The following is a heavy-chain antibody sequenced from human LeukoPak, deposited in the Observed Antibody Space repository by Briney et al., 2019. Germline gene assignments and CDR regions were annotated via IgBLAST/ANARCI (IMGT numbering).Heavy chain of an antibody. CDR2: ITTSIDII. CDR3: ASHLSAYFDN. D-gene: IGHD3-22*01. CDR1: GFTLSSYN. J-gene: IGHJ4*02. V-gene: IGHV3-21*05. Sequence: PGGSLRLSCAASGFTLSSYNMNWVRQAPGKGLEWISYITTSIDIISYADPVKGRFTISRDNAKNSVYLQMNSLRAEDTAVYYCASHLSAYFDNWGQGTLVTVSS.